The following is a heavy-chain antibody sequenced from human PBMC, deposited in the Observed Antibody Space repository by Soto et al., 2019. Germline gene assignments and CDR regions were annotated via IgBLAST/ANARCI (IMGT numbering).Heavy chain of an antibody. D-gene: IGHD4-17*01. V-gene: IGHV4-39*01. Sequence: SETLSLTCTVSGASISSGLSYWGWIRQPPGKGLEWIGSMYYSGSTYYNPSLKSRVTISVDPSKNQFSLTLSSVTAADTAVYFCASLRRRGHHYGQNYFDYWGHGTLVTVSS. CDR1: GASISSGLSY. CDR2: MYYSGST. CDR3: ASLRRRGHHYGQNYFDY. J-gene: IGHJ4*01.